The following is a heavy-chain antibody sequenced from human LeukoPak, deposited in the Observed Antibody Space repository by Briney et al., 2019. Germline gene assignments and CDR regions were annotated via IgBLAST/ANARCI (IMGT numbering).Heavy chain of an antibody. V-gene: IGHV3-23*01. CDR1: GFTFSSYA. CDR3: AKIPTYYYGSGSGAFDI. J-gene: IGHJ3*02. CDR2: ISGSGGST. D-gene: IGHD3-10*01. Sequence: GGSLRLSCAASGFTFSSYAMSWVRQAPGKGLEWVSAISGSGGSTYYADSVKGRFTISRDNSKNRLYLQMNSLRAEDTAVYYCAKIPTYYYGSGSGAFDIWGQGTMVTVSS.